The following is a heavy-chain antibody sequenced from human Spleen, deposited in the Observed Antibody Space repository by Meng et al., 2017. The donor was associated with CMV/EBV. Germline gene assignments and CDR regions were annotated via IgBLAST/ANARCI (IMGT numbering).Heavy chain of an antibody. D-gene: IGHD2-2*01. CDR3: AKDKLPNRYCSRTSCYPFNY. J-gene: IGHJ4*02. CDR1: RGYA. Sequence: RGYAMTWVSPAPGKGLEWGSTISGSGGSTYYADSVGGRFAISRDNSKNTLFLQMSSLRAEDTAVYYCAKDKLPNRYCSRTSCYPFNYWGQGTLVTVSS. CDR2: ISGSGGST. V-gene: IGHV3-23*01.